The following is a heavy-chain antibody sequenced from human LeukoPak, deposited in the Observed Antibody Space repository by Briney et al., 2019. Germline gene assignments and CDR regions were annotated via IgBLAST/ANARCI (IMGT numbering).Heavy chain of an antibody. J-gene: IGHJ4*02. CDR1: GGTLSSYA. V-gene: IGHV1-69*06. CDR3: ARENGGNAPYYFDY. D-gene: IGHD4-23*01. Sequence: GASVKVSCKASGGTLSSYAISWVRQAPGQGLEWMGGIIPIFGTANYAQKFQGRVTITADKSTSTAYMELSSLRSEDTAVYYCARENGGNAPYYFDYWGQGTLVTVSS. CDR2: IIPIFGTA.